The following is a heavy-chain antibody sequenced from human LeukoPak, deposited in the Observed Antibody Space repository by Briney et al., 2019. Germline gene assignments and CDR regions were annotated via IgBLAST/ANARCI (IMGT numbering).Heavy chain of an antibody. J-gene: IGHJ4*02. CDR3: ARDSDYYDSSGQSGIDY. Sequence: GGSLRLSCAASGFTFSSYWMSWVRQAPGKGLEWVANIKQDGSEKYYVDSVKGRFTISRDNAKNSLYLQMNSLRAEDTAVYYCARDSDYYDSSGQSGIDYWGQGTLVTVSS. V-gene: IGHV3-7*01. CDR1: GFTFSSYW. D-gene: IGHD3-22*01. CDR2: IKQDGSEK.